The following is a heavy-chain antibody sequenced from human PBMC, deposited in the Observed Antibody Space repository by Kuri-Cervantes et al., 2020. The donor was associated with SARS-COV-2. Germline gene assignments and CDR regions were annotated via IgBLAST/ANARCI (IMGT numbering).Heavy chain of an antibody. V-gene: IGHV3-48*01. D-gene: IGHD2-2*01. Sequence: GGSLRLSCAASGFTFSTYTMNWVRQAPGKGLEWVSYISSSSGTEYYADSVRGRFTISRDNAKNSLYLRMNSLRAEDTAVYYCAKDRELGYCSSTSCRYYYYMDVSGKRTTVTVSS. CDR2: ISSSSGTE. CDR3: AKDRELGYCSSTSCRYYYYMDV. CDR1: GFTFSTYT. J-gene: IGHJ6*03.